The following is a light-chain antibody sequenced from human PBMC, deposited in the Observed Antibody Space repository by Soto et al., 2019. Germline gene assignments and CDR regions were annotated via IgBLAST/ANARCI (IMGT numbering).Light chain of an antibody. J-gene: IGKJ1*01. V-gene: IGKV3-20*01. CDR2: GPS. CDR3: HQYASYPQT. CDR1: QSVGRNY. Sequence: EIVLTQSPGTLSLSPGERATLSCRASQSVGRNYLAWYQQKPGQAPRLLTYGPSSRATGIPDRFSGSGSGTDFTLTISRLEPEDFAVYYCHQYASYPQTFGQGTKVEIK.